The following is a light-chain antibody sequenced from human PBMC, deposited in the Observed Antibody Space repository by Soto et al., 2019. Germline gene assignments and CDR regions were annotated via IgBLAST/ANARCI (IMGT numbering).Light chain of an antibody. CDR2: GAS. CDR3: QHYNDWPQT. J-gene: IGKJ1*01. Sequence: EIVMTQSPCTLSPSPGDRATLSCRASQSVSTSLAWYQQIPGQAPRLLIYGASTRATGIPARFSGSGSGTEFTLAISSLQSEDFAVYYCQHYNDWPQTFGLGTKVEIK. V-gene: IGKV3-15*01. CDR1: QSVSTS.